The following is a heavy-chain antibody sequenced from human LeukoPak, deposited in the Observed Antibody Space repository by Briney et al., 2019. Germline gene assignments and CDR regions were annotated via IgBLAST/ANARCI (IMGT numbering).Heavy chain of an antibody. D-gene: IGHD3-16*01. CDR2: ISSTGNTM. Sequence: GGSLRLSCAASGFTLSDFFMNWIRQAPGKGPEWISYISSTGNTMHYADSVKGRFTISRDTAKNSLYLQMHGLRAEDTALYYCARSRFQGYFHSWGQGTLVTVSS. CDR1: GFTLSDFF. J-gene: IGHJ1*01. CDR3: ARSRFQGYFHS. V-gene: IGHV3-11*01.